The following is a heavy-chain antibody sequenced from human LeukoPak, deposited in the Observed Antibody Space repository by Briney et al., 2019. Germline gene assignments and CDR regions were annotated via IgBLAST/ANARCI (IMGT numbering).Heavy chain of an antibody. J-gene: IGHJ5*02. CDR2: ISGSGGST. D-gene: IGHD3-3*01. V-gene: IGHV3-23*01. Sequence: PGGSLRLSCAASGFTFSSYAMSWVRQAPGRGLEWVSAISGSGGSTYYADSVKGRFTISRDNSKNTLYLQMNSLRAEDTAVYYCARSLFGVVIDNWLDPWGQGTLVTVSS. CDR1: GFTFSSYA. CDR3: ARSLFGVVIDNWLDP.